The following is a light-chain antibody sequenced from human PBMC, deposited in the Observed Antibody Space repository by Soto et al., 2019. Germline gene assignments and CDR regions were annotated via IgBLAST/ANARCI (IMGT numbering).Light chain of an antibody. Sequence: TQSPGTLSLSPGERATLSCRASQSVSSSYLAWYQQKPGKVPKLLIYAASTLQSGVPSRFSGSGSGTDFTLTISSLQPEDVATYYCQKYLSALWTFGQGTKVEIK. J-gene: IGKJ1*01. CDR2: AAS. CDR3: QKYLSALWT. CDR1: QSVSSSY. V-gene: IGKV1-27*01.